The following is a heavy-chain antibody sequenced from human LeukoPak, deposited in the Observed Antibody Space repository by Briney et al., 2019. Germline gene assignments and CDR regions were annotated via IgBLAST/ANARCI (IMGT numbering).Heavy chain of an antibody. D-gene: IGHD6-6*01. CDR1: GYTFTSYY. Sequence: ASVKVSCKASGYTFTSYYMHWVRQAPGQGLEWMGIINPSGGSTSYAQKFQGRVTMTRDTSTSTVYMELSSLRSEDTAVYYSAREGIAARMGDYWGQGTLVTVSS. J-gene: IGHJ4*02. CDR2: INPSGGST. CDR3: AREGIAARMGDY. V-gene: IGHV1-46*01.